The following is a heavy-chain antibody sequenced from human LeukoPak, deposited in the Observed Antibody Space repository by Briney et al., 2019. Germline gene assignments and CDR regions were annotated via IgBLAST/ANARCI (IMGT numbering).Heavy chain of an antibody. Sequence: KPSETLPLTCAVYGGSFSGYYWSWIRQPPGKGLEWIGEINHSGSTNYNPSLKSRVTISVDTSKNQFSLKLSSVTAADTAVYYCARARGYSSGWPYWGQGTLVTVSS. D-gene: IGHD6-19*01. V-gene: IGHV4-34*01. CDR1: GGSFSGYY. J-gene: IGHJ4*02. CDR3: ARARGYSSGWPY. CDR2: INHSGST.